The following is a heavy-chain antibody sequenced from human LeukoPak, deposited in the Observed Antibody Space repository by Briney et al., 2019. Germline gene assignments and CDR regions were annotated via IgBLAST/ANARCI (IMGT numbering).Heavy chain of an antibody. CDR1: GFTFSSYE. CDR3: ARDQSTVGGPGYSDH. Sequence: GGSLRLSCAASGFTFSSYEMNWVRQAPGKGLEWVSYISGSGSTIYYADSVKGRFTISRDNAKNSLYLQMNSLRAEDTAVYYCARDQSTVGGPGYSDHWGQGTLVTVSP. J-gene: IGHJ4*02. V-gene: IGHV3-48*03. CDR2: ISGSGSTI. D-gene: IGHD4-11*01.